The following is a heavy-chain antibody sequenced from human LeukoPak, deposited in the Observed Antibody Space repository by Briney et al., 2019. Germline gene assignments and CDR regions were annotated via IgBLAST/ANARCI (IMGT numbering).Heavy chain of an antibody. V-gene: IGHV3-23*01. D-gene: IGHD4-17*01. Sequence: GGPLRLFCAASGFTFSSYAMSWVRQAPGKGLEWVSAISGSGGSTYYADSVKRRFTISRDHCKYTLYLQMNSLRAEDTAVYYCAKSPMTTVTTRVYWGRGTRVSVSS. CDR2: ISGSGGST. CDR3: AKSPMTTVTTRVY. J-gene: IGHJ4*02. CDR1: GFTFSSYA.